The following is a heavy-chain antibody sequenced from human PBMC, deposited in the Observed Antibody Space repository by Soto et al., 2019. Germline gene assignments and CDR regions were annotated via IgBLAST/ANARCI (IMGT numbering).Heavy chain of an antibody. CDR1: GGTFSSDA. V-gene: IGHV1-69*06. J-gene: IGHJ6*02. D-gene: IGHD4-17*01. CDR2: SIPVFGTA. Sequence: GASVKVSCNASGGTFSSDAISWVRQAPGQGLEGMGASIPVFGTAHYAQNFQGRATLTADKSTTTVYMELSSLKASDTAMYYCARHFFSDYGVNYGMDVWGQGTTVTVSS. CDR3: ARHFFSDYGVNYGMDV.